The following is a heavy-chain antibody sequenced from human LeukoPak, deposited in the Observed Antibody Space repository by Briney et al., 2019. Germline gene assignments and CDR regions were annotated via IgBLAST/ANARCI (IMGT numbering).Heavy chain of an antibody. V-gene: IGHV3-23*01. CDR2: ISGSGGST. CDR1: GFTFSNYN. D-gene: IGHD2-15*01. CDR3: AKGGGIVVVVAAHFDY. Sequence: GGSLRLSCAASGFTFSNYNMNWVRQAPGKGLEWVSAISGSGGSTYYADSVKGRFTISRDNSKNTLYLQMNSLRAEDTAVYYCAKGGGIVVVVAAHFDYWGQGTLVTVSS. J-gene: IGHJ4*02.